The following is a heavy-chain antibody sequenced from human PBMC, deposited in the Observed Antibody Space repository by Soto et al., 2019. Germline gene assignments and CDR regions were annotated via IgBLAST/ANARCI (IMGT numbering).Heavy chain of an antibody. CDR2: ISYDGSNK. D-gene: IGHD2-8*01. CDR1: GFTFSSYA. J-gene: IGHJ4*02. V-gene: IGHV3-30-3*01. CDR3: ARDGQDIVLMVYAMGYYFDY. Sequence: QVQLVESGGGVVQPGRSLRLSCAASGFTFSSYAMHWVRQAPGKGLEWVADISYDGSNKYYADSVKGRFTISRDNSKNTLYLQMNSLRAEDTAVYYCARDGQDIVLMVYAMGYYFDYWGQGTLVTVSS.